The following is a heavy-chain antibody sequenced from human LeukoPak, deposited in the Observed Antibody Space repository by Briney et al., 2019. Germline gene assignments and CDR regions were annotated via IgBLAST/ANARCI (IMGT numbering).Heavy chain of an antibody. J-gene: IGHJ4*02. CDR3: ARVSSSWYQGPFDY. CDR1: GDSISADY. D-gene: IGHD6-13*01. Sequence: KTSETLSLTCTVSGDSISADYWTWIRQPPGKGLEWIGHMYYSGSSSYSPSLKSRATMSMDTSKNQFSLSLSSVTAADTAVYYCARVSSSWYQGPFDYWGQGTLVTVSS. CDR2: MYYSGSS. V-gene: IGHV4-59*01.